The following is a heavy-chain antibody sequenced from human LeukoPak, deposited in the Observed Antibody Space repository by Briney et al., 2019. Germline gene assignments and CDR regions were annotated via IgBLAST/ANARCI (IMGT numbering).Heavy chain of an antibody. CDR1: GYKFTTDY. Sequence: GESLKISCEASGYKFTTDYIGWVRQMPGKGLEWMGIIYPDDSETNYSPSFKGQVTMSVDKSITTAFLQWSSLKASDTAMYYCARQAYGGRFDAFDIWGQGTMVTVSS. J-gene: IGHJ3*02. CDR3: ARQAYGGRFDAFDI. CDR2: IYPDDSET. D-gene: IGHD2-15*01. V-gene: IGHV5-51*01.